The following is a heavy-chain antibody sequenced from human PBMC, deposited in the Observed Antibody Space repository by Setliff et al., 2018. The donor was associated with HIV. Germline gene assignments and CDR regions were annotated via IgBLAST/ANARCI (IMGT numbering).Heavy chain of an antibody. D-gene: IGHD6-13*01. V-gene: IGHV1-2*02. CDR3: ARVLKGYSSSYEAFDI. Sequence: GASVKVSCKSSGYTFIDYYLHWVRQAPGQGLEWVGWVNPRNGGINYSQRFQGRVTMTRDTSIGTAYMELNRLKSEDTAMYYCARVLKGYSSSYEAFDIWGQGTKVTVSS. CDR2: VNPRNGGI. J-gene: IGHJ3*02. CDR1: GYTFIDYY.